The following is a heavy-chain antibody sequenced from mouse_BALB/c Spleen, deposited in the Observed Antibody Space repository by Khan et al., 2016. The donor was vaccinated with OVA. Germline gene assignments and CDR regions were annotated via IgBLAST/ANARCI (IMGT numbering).Heavy chain of an antibody. J-gene: IGHJ3*01. Sequence: EVQLQESGPELVKPGASVKMSCKASGYTFTSYDMHWVKQKPGQGLEWIGYINLYNDYTKFNEKLKGKATLPSDKSSSTSYMELSSLTSDESAVYYGARGVLALQTCFAYWGQGTLVTVSA. CDR2: INLYNDYT. V-gene: IGHV1S136*01. CDR1: GYTFTSYD. CDR3: ARGVLALQTCFAY. D-gene: IGHD3-1*01.